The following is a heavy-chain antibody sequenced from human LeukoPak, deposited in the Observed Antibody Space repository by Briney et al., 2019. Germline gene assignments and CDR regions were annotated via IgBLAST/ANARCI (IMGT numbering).Heavy chain of an antibody. CDR2: ISYDESKK. V-gene: IGHV3-30*18. J-gene: IGHJ4*02. CDR3: AKDLLGGSYYFDH. D-gene: IGHD1-26*01. Sequence: PGGSLRLSCAASGXTFSNFGVHWVRQAPGKGLEWVAVISYDESKKNYADSVKGRFTISRDISKSTLYLQMNSLRDEDTAVYYCAKDLLGGSYYFDHWGQGTLVTVSS. CDR1: GXTFSNFG.